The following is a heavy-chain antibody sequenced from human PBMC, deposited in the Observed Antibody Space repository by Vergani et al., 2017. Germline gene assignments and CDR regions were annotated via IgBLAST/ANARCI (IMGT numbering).Heavy chain of an antibody. V-gene: IGHV3-23*01. CDR2: ISGSGGST. CDR1: GFTFSSYA. CDR3: ARAALGIVGATDYYYYGMDV. Sequence: EVQLLESGGGLVQPGGSLRLSCAASGFTFSSYAMSWVRQAPGKGLEWVSAISGSGGSTYSADSVKGRFTISRDNSKNTLYLQMNSLRAEDTAVYYCARAALGIVGATDYYYYGMDVWGQGTTVTVSS. D-gene: IGHD1-26*01. J-gene: IGHJ6*02.